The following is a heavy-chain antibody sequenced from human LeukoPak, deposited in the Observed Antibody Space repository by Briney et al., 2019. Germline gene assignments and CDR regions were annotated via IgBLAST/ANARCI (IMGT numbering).Heavy chain of an antibody. J-gene: IGHJ4*02. CDR3: AKVEDYGDYNFDY. V-gene: IGHV3-23*01. CDR2: ISGSGGST. Sequence: GGSLRLSCAAFGFTFSSYAMSWVRQAPGKGLEWVSAISGSGGSTYYADSVKGRFTISRDNSKNTLYLQMNSLRAEDTAVYYCAKVEDYGDYNFDYWGQGTLVTVSS. CDR1: GFTFSSYA. D-gene: IGHD4-17*01.